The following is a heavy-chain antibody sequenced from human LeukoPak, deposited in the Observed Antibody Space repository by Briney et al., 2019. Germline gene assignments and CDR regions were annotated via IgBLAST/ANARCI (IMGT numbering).Heavy chain of an antibody. Sequence: SETLSLTCTVSGGSISSGAYYWSWVRQLPEKGLDWIGYIGYTGDTYYNPSLKSRVTISVDTSKNQFSLKLSSVTAADTAVYYCARRNTMYQIGDYVFPNWFDPWGQGTLVTVSS. CDR3: ARRNTMYQIGDYVFPNWFDP. J-gene: IGHJ5*02. CDR1: GGSISSGAYY. D-gene: IGHD4-17*01. V-gene: IGHV4-30-4*08. CDR2: IGYTGDT.